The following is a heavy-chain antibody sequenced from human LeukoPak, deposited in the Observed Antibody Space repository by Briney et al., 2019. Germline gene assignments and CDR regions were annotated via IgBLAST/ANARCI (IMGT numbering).Heavy chain of an antibody. J-gene: IGHJ6*02. Sequence: GRSLRLSCAASGFTFSSYAMHWVRQAPGKGLEWVAVISYDGSNKYYADSVKGRFTISRDNSKNTLYLQMNSLRAEDTAVYYCARDPAAGNPNYYYYGMDVWGQGTTVTVSS. V-gene: IGHV3-30-3*01. CDR3: ARDPAAGNPNYYYYGMDV. CDR1: GFTFSSYA. D-gene: IGHD6-13*01. CDR2: ISYDGSNK.